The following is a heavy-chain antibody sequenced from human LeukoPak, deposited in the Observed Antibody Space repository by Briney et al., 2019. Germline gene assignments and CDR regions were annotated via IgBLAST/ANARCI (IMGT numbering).Heavy chain of an antibody. CDR2: VSAGGGGA. J-gene: IGHJ3*01. CDR3: ATDRARSGTFALDV. Sequence: GGSLRLSCAASGFIFNNYAMTWVRQAPGKGLEWVSTVSAGGGGAYYADSVRGRFTLSRDNSKDTLFLQMNSLRAEDTALYYCATDRARSGTFALDVWGQGTLVTVSS. CDR1: GFIFNNYA. D-gene: IGHD3-10*01. V-gene: IGHV3-23*01.